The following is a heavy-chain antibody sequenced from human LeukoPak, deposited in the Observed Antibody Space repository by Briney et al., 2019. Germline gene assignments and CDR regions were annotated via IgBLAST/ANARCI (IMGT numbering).Heavy chain of an antibody. CDR2: ISGSGGST. V-gene: IGHV3-23*01. Sequence: GGSLRLSCAASGFTFSSYAMSWVRQAPGKGLEWVSAISGSGGSTYYADSVKGRFTISRDNSKTTLYLQMNSLRAEDTAVYYCAKDLSFGWYYFDYWGQGTLVTVSS. CDR1: GFTFSSYA. J-gene: IGHJ4*02. D-gene: IGHD2-15*01. CDR3: AKDLSFGWYYFDY.